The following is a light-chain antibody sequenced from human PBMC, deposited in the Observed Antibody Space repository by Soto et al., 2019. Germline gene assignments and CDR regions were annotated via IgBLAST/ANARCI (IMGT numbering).Light chain of an antibody. Sequence: QSVLTQPPSASGSPGQSVTISCTGTSSDVGLYNYVSWYQQHPGKAPKVIIFEVSQRPSGVPYRFSGSKSGNTASLTVSGLQAEDEADYYCSSYAGSNNLVFGGGTKLTV. CDR3: SSYAGSNNLV. CDR1: SSDVGLYNY. CDR2: EVS. J-gene: IGLJ2*01. V-gene: IGLV2-8*01.